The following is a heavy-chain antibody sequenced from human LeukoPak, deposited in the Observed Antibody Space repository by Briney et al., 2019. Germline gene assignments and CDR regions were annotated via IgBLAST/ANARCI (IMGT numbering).Heavy chain of an antibody. V-gene: IGHV4-59*08. CDR3: ARQHNIDWGNWFDP. J-gene: IGHJ5*02. CDR1: GGSISTYY. CDR2: IYNDGST. D-gene: IGHD3-9*01. Sequence: SETLSLTCTVSGGSISTYYWNWVRQPPGKGLEWIGYIYNDGSTNYNPSFKSRVTISLDTSKMQFSLTLSSVTAADTAVYYCARQHNIDWGNWFDPWGQGTLVTVSS.